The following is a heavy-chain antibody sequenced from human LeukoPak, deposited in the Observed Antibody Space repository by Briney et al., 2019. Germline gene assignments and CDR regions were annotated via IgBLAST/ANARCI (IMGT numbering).Heavy chain of an antibody. D-gene: IGHD3-3*01. J-gene: IGHJ4*02. CDR3: TTDFNVRDFWKH. CDR2: IKSNTDGGTT. Sequence: MTGGSLRLSCAASGFTFSDAWMSWVRQAPGKGLEWVGRIKSNTDGGTTDFAAPVKGRFTISRDDSENTLHLQMNSLETEDTAVYYCTTDFNVRDFWKHWGQGSLVTVSS. V-gene: IGHV3-15*01. CDR1: GFTFSDAW.